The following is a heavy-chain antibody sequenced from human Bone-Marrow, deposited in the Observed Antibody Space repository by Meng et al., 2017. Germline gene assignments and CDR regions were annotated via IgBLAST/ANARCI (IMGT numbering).Heavy chain of an antibody. J-gene: IGHJ4*02. D-gene: IGHD6-25*01. V-gene: IGHV3-23*01. CDR1: GLTLSNYA. Sequence: GESLKISCAASGLTLSNYAMSWVRQAPGKGLEWVSIISEGGDATQYADSVKGRFTISRDISKNTLYLHMDSLRAEDTAVYYCAKFISVFSSGWPASEYWGQGTLVTVSS. CDR2: ISEGGDAT. CDR3: AKFISVFSSGWPASEY.